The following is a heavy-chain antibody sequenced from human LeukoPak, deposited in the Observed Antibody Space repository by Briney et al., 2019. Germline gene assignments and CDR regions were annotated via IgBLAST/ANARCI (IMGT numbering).Heavy chain of an antibody. CDR3: ASRIVSSNFDY. V-gene: IGHV4-30-2*01. J-gene: IGHJ4*02. Sequence: PSETLSLTCAVSGGSISSGGYSWSWIRQPPGKGLEWIGYIYHSGSTYYNPSLKSRVTISVDRSKNQFSLKLSSVTAADTAVYYCASRIVSSNFDYWGQGTLVTVSS. D-gene: IGHD3-16*02. CDR1: GGSISSGGYS. CDR2: IYHSGST.